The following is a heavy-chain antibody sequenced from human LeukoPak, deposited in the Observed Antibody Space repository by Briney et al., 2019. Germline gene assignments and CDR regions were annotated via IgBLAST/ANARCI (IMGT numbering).Heavy chain of an antibody. CDR1: GFTFSSHE. Sequence: PGGSLRLSCAASGFTFSSHEMTWVRQAPGKGLEWVSYISSSVDSIFYADSVEGRFTISRDNTKNSLYLQMNSLRAEDTAVYYCARHGDYVGYFDYWGQGAQVTVSS. V-gene: IGHV3-48*03. CDR2: ISSSVDSI. CDR3: ARHGDYVGYFDY. J-gene: IGHJ4*02. D-gene: IGHD4-17*01.